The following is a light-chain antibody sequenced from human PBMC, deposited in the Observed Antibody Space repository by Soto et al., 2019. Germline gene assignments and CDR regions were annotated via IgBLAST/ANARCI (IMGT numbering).Light chain of an antibody. V-gene: IGKV1-39*01. CDR2: RAS. Sequence: IQMTQSPSSLSASVGDRVTLSCRASRNISSDLNWYQLKPGKAPKLLIYRASTLQNWVPSRFSGSWSATDFPLTLPTLEPENVATYSCQQSYSTLPFPFGQGTKVEIK. CDR3: QQSYSTLPFP. J-gene: IGKJ2*01. CDR1: RNISSD.